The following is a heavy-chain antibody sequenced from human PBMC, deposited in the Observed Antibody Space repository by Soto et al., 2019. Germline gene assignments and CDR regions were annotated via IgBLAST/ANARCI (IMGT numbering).Heavy chain of an antibody. D-gene: IGHD6-13*01. CDR2: ISGSGGST. V-gene: IGHV3-23*01. CDR1: GFXFSSYA. J-gene: IGHJ3*02. CDR3: AKDRVAAAAPGDDAFDI. Sequence: GGSLXLPCAASGFXFSSYAMSWVRQAPGKGLEWVSAISGSGGSTYYADSVKGRFTISRDNSKNTLYLQMNSLRAEDTAVYYCAKDRVAAAAPGDDAFDIWGQGTMVTVS.